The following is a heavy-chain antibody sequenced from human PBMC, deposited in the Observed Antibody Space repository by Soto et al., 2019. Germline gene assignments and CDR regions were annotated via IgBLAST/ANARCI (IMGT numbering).Heavy chain of an antibody. CDR3: ARTPYYYGSGSYWIFDY. V-gene: IGHV2-26*01. CDR2: IFSNDEK. D-gene: IGHD3-10*01. J-gene: IGHJ4*02. Sequence: DLEWLAHIFSNDEKSYSTSLKSRLTISKDTSKSQVVLTMTNMDPVDTATYYCARTPYYYGSGSYWIFDYWGQGTLVTVSS.